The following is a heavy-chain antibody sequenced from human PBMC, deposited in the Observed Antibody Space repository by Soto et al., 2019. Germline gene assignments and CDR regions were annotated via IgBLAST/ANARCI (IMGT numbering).Heavy chain of an antibody. J-gene: IGHJ6*02. V-gene: IGHV3-23*01. CDR2: ISGSGGST. D-gene: IGHD3-3*01. CDR3: VKLVYDDFWSGYYTGYYGMDV. CDR1: GFTFSSYA. Sequence: EVQLLESGGGLVKPGGSLRLSCAASGFTFSSYAMSWVRQAPGKGLEWVSAISGSGGSTYYADSVKGRFTISRDNSKNTLHLQMTSLRDEDTGVYYCVKLVYDDFWSGYYTGYYGMDVWGQGTTVTVSS.